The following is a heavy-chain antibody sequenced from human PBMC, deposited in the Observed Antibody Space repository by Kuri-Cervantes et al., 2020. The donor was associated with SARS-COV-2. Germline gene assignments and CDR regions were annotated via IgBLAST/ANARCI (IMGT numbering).Heavy chain of an antibody. J-gene: IGHJ5*02. CDR3: AIPRNDYYDSSGPFLS. CDR2: ISATTSST. CDR1: GFTFSSYA. V-gene: IGHV3-23*01. D-gene: IGHD3-22*01. Sequence: GESLKISCAASGFTFSSYAMSWVRQAPGKGLEWVSGISATTSSTYYADSVKGRFTISRDNSKNTMYLQMNSLRAEDTAVYYCAIPRNDYYDSSGPFLSWGQGTLVTVSS.